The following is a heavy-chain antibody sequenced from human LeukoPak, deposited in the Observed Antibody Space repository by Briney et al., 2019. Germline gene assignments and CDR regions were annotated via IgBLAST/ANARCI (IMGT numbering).Heavy chain of an antibody. D-gene: IGHD7-27*01. CDR1: GFSFDDYT. CDR2: ITYNSGTV. CDR3: AKGNWGTPFDY. V-gene: IGHV3-9*01. Sequence: GGSLRLSCAASGFSFDDYTMHWVRQAPGKGLEWVSGITYNSGTVDYAGSVKGRFTISRDNAKSSLYLQLNRLRPEDTAFYYCAKGNWGTPFDYWGQGTLVTVSS. J-gene: IGHJ4*02.